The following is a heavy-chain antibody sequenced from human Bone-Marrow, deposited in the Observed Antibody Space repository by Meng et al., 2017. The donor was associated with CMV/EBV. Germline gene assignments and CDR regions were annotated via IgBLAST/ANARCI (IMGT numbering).Heavy chain of an antibody. Sequence: AASGLTVCHHSLTCVRQAPGKGLVWVSVIYSSGTTSYAASVKGRFTITRDISKTTVALQMNSLRAEDTAIYYCARLARGSGYYSGDFWGQGTLVTVSS. CDR3: ARLARGSGYYSGDF. CDR1: GLTVCHHS. J-gene: IGHJ4*02. D-gene: IGHD5-12*01. CDR2: IYSSGTT. V-gene: IGHV3-53*01.